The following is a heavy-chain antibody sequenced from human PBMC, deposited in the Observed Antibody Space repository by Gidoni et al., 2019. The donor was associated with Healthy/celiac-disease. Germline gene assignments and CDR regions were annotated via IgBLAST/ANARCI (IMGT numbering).Heavy chain of an antibody. V-gene: IGHV3-30*04. D-gene: IGHD4-17*01. J-gene: IGHJ4*02. Sequence: QVQLVESGGGVVQPGRSLRLSCAASGFTFSSYAMHWVRQAPGKGLEWVAVISYDGSNKYYADPVKGRFTISRDNSKNTLYLQMNSLRAEDTAVYYCARDQSATVVTYYFDYWGQGTLVTVSS. CDR1: GFTFSSYA. CDR2: ISYDGSNK. CDR3: ARDQSATVVTYYFDY.